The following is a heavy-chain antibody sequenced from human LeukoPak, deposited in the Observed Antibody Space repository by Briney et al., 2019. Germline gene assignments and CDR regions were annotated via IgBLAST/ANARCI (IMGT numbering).Heavy chain of an antibody. Sequence: GGSLRLSCAASGFTFSSYWMSWVRQAPGKGLEWVANIKQDGSEKYYVDSVKGRFTISRDNSKNTLYLQMNSLRAEDTAVYYCAKDGLGIAAAGTGYFDLWGRGTLVTVSS. CDR1: GFTFSSYW. CDR3: AKDGLGIAAAGTGYFDL. CDR2: IKQDGSEK. D-gene: IGHD6-13*01. J-gene: IGHJ2*01. V-gene: IGHV3-7*01.